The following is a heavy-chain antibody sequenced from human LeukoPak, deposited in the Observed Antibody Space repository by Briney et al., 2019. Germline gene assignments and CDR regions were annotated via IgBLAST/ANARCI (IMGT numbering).Heavy chain of an antibody. CDR2: IGGSGSTI. CDR3: ARGESSWIRSYYFDY. CDR1: GFTFSDYD. D-gene: IGHD6-13*01. Sequence: GGSLRLSCAASGFTFSDYDMSWIRQAPGKGLEWISYIGGSGSTISYADSVKGRFTISRGNAKNSLYLQMNSLRAEDTAVYYCARGESSWIRSYYFDYWGQGTLVSVSS. J-gene: IGHJ4*02. V-gene: IGHV3-11*01.